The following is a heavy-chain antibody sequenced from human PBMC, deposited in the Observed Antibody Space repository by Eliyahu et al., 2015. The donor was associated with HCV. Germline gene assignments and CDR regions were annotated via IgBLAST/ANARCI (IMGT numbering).Heavy chain of an antibody. Sequence: EEQLVESGGGLVQPGGSXRXSCAASXFTFSSYWMSWVRQAPGKGLEWVASIKADGSEKYYVDSVRGRFTISRDNPKNSLFLQVNSLRVEDTAVYYCARDKFGGMDVWGQGTTVTVSS. J-gene: IGHJ6*02. V-gene: IGHV3-7*01. CDR3: ARDKFGGMDV. D-gene: IGHD3-16*01. CDR1: XFTFSSYW. CDR2: IKADGSEK.